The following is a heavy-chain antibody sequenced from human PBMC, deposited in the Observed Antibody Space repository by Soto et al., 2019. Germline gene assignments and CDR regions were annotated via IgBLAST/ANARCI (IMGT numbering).Heavy chain of an antibody. Sequence: QVQLQESGPGLVKPSQTLSLTCTVSGGSISSGGYYLSWIRQHPGKGLEWIGYIYYSGSTYYNPSLKSRVTISVDTSKNQFSLKLSSVTAADTAVYYCARDRIVVFGVVTPSPYYYYYGMDVWGQGTTVTVSS. J-gene: IGHJ6*02. CDR2: IYYSGST. D-gene: IGHD3-3*01. V-gene: IGHV4-31*03. CDR1: GGSISSGGYY. CDR3: ARDRIVVFGVVTPSPYYYYYGMDV.